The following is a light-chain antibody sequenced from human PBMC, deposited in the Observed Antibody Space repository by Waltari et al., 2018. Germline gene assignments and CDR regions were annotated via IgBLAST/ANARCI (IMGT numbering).Light chain of an antibody. V-gene: IGKV4-1*01. CDR3: QQYYSTSYT. CDR2: GAS. J-gene: IGKJ2*01. Sequence: DIVMTQSPDSLAVSLGERATINCKSSQSVLYSSNNKNYLSWYQQKPGQPPKLLIYGASTRAAGVPDRFSGSVSGTDFTLTISSLQAEDVAVYYCQQYYSTSYTFGQGTKLEIK. CDR1: QSVLYSSNNKNY.